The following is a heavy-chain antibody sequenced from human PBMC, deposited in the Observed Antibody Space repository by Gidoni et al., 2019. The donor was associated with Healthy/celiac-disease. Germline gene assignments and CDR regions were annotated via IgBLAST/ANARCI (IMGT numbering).Heavy chain of an antibody. J-gene: IGHJ6*03. CDR2: IYYSGST. CDR3: AGASVLGVVDLPYYYYDYMDV. CDR1: GGSISSYY. V-gene: IGHV4-59*01. D-gene: IGHD3-3*01. Sequence: QVQLQESGPGLVKPSETLSLTCTVSGGSISSYYWSWIRQPPGKGLEWIGYIYYSGSTNYNPSLKSRVTISVDTSKNQFSLKLSSVTAADTAVYYCAGASVLGVVDLPYYYYDYMDVWGKGTTVTVSS.